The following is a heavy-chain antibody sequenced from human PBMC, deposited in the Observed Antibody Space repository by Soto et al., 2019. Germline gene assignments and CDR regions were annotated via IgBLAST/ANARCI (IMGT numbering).Heavy chain of an antibody. D-gene: IGHD3-16*01. CDR2: IKQDGSEK. Sequence: GGSLRLSCAASGFTFTTYWMSWVRQAPGKGLEWVANIKQDGSEKYYVDSVKGRFTISRDNAKNSLYLQMNSLRAEDTALYYCARERATYIGFDPWGQGTLVTVSS. CDR3: ARERATYIGFDP. J-gene: IGHJ5*02. CDR1: GFTFTTYW. V-gene: IGHV3-7*01.